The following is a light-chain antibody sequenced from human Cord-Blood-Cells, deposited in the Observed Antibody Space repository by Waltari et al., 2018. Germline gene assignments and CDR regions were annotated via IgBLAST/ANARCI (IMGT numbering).Light chain of an antibody. CDR2: AAS. Sequence: DIHMTQSPSSLSASVGERFTITCRASQSISSYLNWFQQKPGKAPKLLIYAASSLQSGVPSRFSCSGSGTDFTLTFSSLQPEDFATYYCQQSYSTPYTVGQGTKLEIK. J-gene: IGKJ2*01. CDR3: QQSYSTPYT. V-gene: IGKV1-39*01. CDR1: QSISSY.